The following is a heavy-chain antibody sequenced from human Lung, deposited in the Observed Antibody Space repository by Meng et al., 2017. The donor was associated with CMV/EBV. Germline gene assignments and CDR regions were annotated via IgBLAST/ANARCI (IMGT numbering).Heavy chain of an antibody. CDR2: MYSGGSST. CDR1: GFTFSRYG. CDR3: AKCSSTSCRYFDY. D-gene: IGHD2-2*01. Sequence: GGSXRLXCAASGFTFSRYGMSWVRQAPGKGLEWVSVMYSGGSSTFYADSVQGRFTISRDESKNTLNLQMNSLRAEDTALYYCAKCSSTSCRYFDYWGQGTXVTVYS. J-gene: IGHJ4*02. V-gene: IGHV3-23*03.